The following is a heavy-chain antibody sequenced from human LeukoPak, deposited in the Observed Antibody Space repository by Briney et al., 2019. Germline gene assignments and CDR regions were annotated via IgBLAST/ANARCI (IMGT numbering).Heavy chain of an antibody. CDR1: GFSLSRYV. J-gene: IGHJ5*02. D-gene: IGHD6-19*01. CDR2: INSDGSST. CDR3: ARDPSYSSGWYDP. V-gene: IGHV3-74*01. Sequence: GGSLRLSCAASGFSLSRYVMNWVRQAPGKGLVWVSRINSDGSSTDYADSVKGRFTISRDNAKNTLYLQMNSLRAEDTAVYYCARDPSYSSGWYDPWGQGTLVTVSS.